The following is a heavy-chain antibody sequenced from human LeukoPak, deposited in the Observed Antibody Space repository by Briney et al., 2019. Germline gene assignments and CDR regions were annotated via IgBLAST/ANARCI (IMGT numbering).Heavy chain of an antibody. Sequence: GGSLRLSCAASGFTLSSYGIHWVRQTPGKGPEWVANIWYAESYKYYGDNNKHYADSVKGRFTISRDDSKNTLYLQMNSLRAEDTAIYYCARSRDGYIHGLEYWGRGTLVTVSS. CDR1: GFTLSSYG. V-gene: IGHV3-33*01. D-gene: IGHD5-24*01. J-gene: IGHJ4*02. CDR2: IWYAESYK. CDR3: ARSRDGYIHGLEY.